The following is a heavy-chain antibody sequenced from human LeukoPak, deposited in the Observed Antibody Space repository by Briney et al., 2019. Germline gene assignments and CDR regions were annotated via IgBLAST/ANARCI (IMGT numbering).Heavy chain of an antibody. CDR2: IIPIFGTA. V-gene: IGHV1-69*06. CDR1: GGTFSSYA. D-gene: IGHD5-24*01. Sequence: VASVKVSCKASGGTFSSYAISWVRQAPGQGLEWMGRIIPIFGTANYAQKFQGRVTITADKSTSTAYMELSSLRSEDTAVYYCARDRVVMATRLDYWGQGTLVTVSS. CDR3: ARDRVVMATRLDY. J-gene: IGHJ4*02.